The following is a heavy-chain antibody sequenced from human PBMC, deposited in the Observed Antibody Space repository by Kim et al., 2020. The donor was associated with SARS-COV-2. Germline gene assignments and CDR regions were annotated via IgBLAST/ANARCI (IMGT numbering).Heavy chain of an antibody. J-gene: IGHJ5*02. Sequence: KWYSEYAPSVKGRITINPDTSKNQFSLQLNSVTPEDTAVYYCTRDPVGSWGQGTLVTVSS. CDR3: TRDPVGS. V-gene: IGHV6-1*01. CDR2: KWYS.